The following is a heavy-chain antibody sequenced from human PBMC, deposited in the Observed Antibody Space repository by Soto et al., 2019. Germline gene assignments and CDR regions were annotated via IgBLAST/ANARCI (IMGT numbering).Heavy chain of an antibody. D-gene: IGHD3-3*01. CDR2: INHSGST. V-gene: IGHV4-34*01. J-gene: IGHJ6*02. Sequence: QVQLQQWGAGLLKPSETLSLTCAVYGGSFSGYYCSWIRQPPGKGLEWIGEINHSGSTNYNPSLKSRVTISVDTSKNQFSLKLSSVTAADTAVYYCARMGDYDFWSGYVYGMDVWGQGTTVTVSS. CDR3: ARMGDYDFWSGYVYGMDV. CDR1: GGSFSGYY.